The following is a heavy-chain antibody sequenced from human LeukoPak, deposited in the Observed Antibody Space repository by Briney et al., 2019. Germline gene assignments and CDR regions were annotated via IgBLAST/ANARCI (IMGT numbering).Heavy chain of an antibody. J-gene: IGHJ4*02. V-gene: IGHV4-34*01. Sequence: SETLSLTCAVYGGSFSGYYWSWIRQPPGKGLEWIGEINHSGSTNYNPSPKSRVTISVDTSKNQFSLKLSSVTAADTAVYYCARAAEMATRSVDYWGQGTLVTVSS. CDR3: ARAAEMATRSVDY. D-gene: IGHD5-24*01. CDR2: INHSGST. CDR1: GGSFSGYY.